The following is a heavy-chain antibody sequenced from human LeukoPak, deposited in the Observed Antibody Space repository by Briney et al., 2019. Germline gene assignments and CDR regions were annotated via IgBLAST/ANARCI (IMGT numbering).Heavy chain of an antibody. V-gene: IGHV3-66*01. D-gene: IGHD5-12*01. Sequence: PGGSLRLSCVVSGFTVSSNYMNWVRQAPGKGLEWVSVIYSGGSTYYADSVKGRFTISRDNSKNTLFLQMNSLRAEDTAVYYCARDSGYDRAPDYWGQGTLVTVSS. CDR3: ARDSGYDRAPDY. J-gene: IGHJ4*02. CDR1: GFTVSSNY. CDR2: IYSGGST.